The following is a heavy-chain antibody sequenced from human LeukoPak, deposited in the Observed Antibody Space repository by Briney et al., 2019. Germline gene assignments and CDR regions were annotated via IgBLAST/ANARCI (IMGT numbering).Heavy chain of an antibody. J-gene: IGHJ4*02. D-gene: IGHD6-13*01. CDR2: IYSGGST. CDR1: GFTVSSNY. Sequence: GGSLRLSCAASGFTVSSNYMSWVRQAPGKGLEWVSVIYSGGSTYYADSVKGRFTISRDNSKNTLYLQMNSLRAEDTAVYYCARGTAGYSSTTDYWGQGTLDTVSS. V-gene: IGHV3-53*01. CDR3: ARGTAGYSSTTDY.